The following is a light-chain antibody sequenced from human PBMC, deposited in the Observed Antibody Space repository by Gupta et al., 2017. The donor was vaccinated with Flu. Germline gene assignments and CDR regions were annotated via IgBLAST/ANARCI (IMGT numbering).Light chain of an antibody. CDR1: KIGSKS. J-gene: IGLJ1*01. Sequence: SSLLTQPPSVSVAPGQTARITCGVNKIGSKSVYWYQQKPGQAPVVVVYDNSGRPSGIPERFSGSNSGNTATLTISRVEAGDEADYYCQGWESSSDHVFGTGTKVTVL. CDR3: QGWESSSDHV. CDR2: DNS. V-gene: IGLV3-21*02.